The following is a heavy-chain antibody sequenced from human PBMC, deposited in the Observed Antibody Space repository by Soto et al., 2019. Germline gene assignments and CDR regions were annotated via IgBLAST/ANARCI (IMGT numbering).Heavy chain of an antibody. J-gene: IGHJ5*01. V-gene: IGHV3-33*01. D-gene: IGHD3-22*01. CDR2: IWHDGGRQ. CDR3: ARDLTSGYTDS. Sequence: QVHLVESGGGVVQPGGSLRLSCVASGFSYGGYGMHWVRQAPGKGLEWVAVIWHDGGRQYYADSVKGRFTVSRDNANNTLYLQMNSLRAEDTAVYYCARDLTSGYTDSWGQGTLVIVSS. CDR1: GFSYGGYG.